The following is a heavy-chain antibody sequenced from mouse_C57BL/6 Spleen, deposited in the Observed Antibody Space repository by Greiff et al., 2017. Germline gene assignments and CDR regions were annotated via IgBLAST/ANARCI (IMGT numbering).Heavy chain of an antibody. J-gene: IGHJ4*01. V-gene: IGHV1-18*01. CDR2: INPNNGGT. D-gene: IGHD1-1*01. CDR3: ARRLITTVVATPAMDY. CDR1: GYTFTDYN. Sequence: EVQLQQSGPELVKPGASVKIPCKASGYTFTDYNMDWVKQSHGKSLEWIGDINPNNGGTIYNQKFKGKATLTVDKSSSTAYMELRSLTSEDTAVYYCARRLITTVVATPAMDYWGQGTSVTVSS.